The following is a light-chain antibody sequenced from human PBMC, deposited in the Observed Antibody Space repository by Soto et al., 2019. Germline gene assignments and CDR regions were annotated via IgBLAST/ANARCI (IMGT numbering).Light chain of an antibody. CDR1: QSIISF. CDR2: AAS. CDR3: QQSYSTPRT. Sequence: DIQMTQSPSSLSASVGDRVTITCRASQSIISFLNWYQQKPGKAPNLLIYAASSLQSGVPSRFSGSGSGTDFTLIITSLQPEDFATYYCQQSYSTPRTFGQGTKVEIK. J-gene: IGKJ1*01. V-gene: IGKV1-39*01.